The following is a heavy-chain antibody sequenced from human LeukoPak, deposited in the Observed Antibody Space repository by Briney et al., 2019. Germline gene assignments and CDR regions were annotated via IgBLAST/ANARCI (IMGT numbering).Heavy chain of an antibody. D-gene: IGHD1-26*01. J-gene: IGHJ5*02. CDR2: IYYSGST. V-gene: IGHV4-39*07. CDR1: GGSISSSSYY. CDR3: ARDSGSYRGAWFDP. Sequence: PSETLSLTCTVSGGSISSSSYYWGWIRQPPGKGLEWIGSIYYSGSTYYNPPLKSRVTISVDTSKNQFSLKLSSVTAADTAVYYCARDSGSYRGAWFDPWGQGTLVTVSS.